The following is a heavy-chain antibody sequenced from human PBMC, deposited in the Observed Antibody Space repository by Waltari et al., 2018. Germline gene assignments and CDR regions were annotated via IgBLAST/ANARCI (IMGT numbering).Heavy chain of an antibody. CDR2: IYYSGST. CDR1: GGSISSYY. J-gene: IGHJ4*02. Sequence: QVQLQELGPGLVKPSETLSLTCTVSGGSISSYYWSWIRQPPGKGLEWIGYIYYSGSTNYNPSLKSRVTISVDTSKNQFSLKLSSVTAADTAVYYCARNAGNFDYWGQGTLVTVSS. V-gene: IGHV4-59*01. CDR3: ARNAGNFDY. D-gene: IGHD1-1*01.